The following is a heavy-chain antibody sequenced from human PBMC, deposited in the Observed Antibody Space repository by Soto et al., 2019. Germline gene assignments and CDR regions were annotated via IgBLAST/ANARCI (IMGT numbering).Heavy chain of an antibody. CDR1: GYTLTELS. D-gene: IGHD3-9*01. Sequence: ASVKVSCKVSGYTLTELSMHWVRQAPGKGLEWMGGFDPEDGETIYAQKFQGRVTMTEDTSTDTAYMELSSLRSEDTAVYYCATAIHYDILTGYYKGPGEVNWFDPWGQGTLVTVSS. J-gene: IGHJ5*02. CDR2: FDPEDGET. CDR3: ATAIHYDILTGYYKGPGEVNWFDP. V-gene: IGHV1-24*01.